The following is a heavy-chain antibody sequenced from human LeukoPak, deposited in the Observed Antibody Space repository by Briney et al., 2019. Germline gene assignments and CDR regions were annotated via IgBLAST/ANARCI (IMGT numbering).Heavy chain of an antibody. CDR1: GFIFRTYA. J-gene: IGHJ4*02. V-gene: IGHV3-23*01. CDR2: LSGSGDKT. D-gene: IGHD4-11*01. Sequence: PGGSLRLSCAASGFIFRTYAMSWVRQAPGKGLEWVSALSGSGDKTFYADSVRGRFIISRDNSKNTLYLQMNSLRAEDTAVYYCAKDLNYGFDYWGQGTLVTVSS. CDR3: AKDLNYGFDY.